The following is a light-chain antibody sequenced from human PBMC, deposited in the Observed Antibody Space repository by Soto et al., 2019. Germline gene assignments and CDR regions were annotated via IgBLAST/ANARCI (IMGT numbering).Light chain of an antibody. CDR2: GAS. J-gene: IGKJ3*01. Sequence: EIVLTQSPGTPSLSPGEIATLSCRASQSVSSSYLAWYQQKPGQAPRLLIYGASSRATGIPDRFSGSGSGTDFTLAISRLEPEDCAVYYCQQYGISPPTFGPGTKVYIK. V-gene: IGKV3-20*01. CDR1: QSVSSSY. CDR3: QQYGISPPT.